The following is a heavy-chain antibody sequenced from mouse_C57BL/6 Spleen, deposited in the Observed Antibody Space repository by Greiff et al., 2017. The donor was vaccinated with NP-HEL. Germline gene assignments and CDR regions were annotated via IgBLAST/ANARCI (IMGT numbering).Heavy chain of an antibody. CDR3: ARGDGYPYYAMDY. CDR2: IHPSDSDT. CDR1: GYTFTSYW. V-gene: IGHV1-74*01. D-gene: IGHD2-3*01. J-gene: IGHJ4*01. Sequence: QVQLQQPGAELVKPGASVKVSCKASGYTFTSYWMHWVKQRPGQGLEWIGRIHPSDSDTNYNQKFKGKATLTVDKSSSTAYMQLSSLTSEDSAVYYCARGDGYPYYAMDYWGQGTSVTVSS.